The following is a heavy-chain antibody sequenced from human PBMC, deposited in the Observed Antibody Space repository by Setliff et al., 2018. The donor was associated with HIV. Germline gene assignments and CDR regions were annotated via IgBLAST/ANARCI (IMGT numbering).Heavy chain of an antibody. CDR1: GSSIRGAYY. CDR2: FYHGGST. D-gene: IGHD3-10*01. Sequence: SETLSLTCAVSGSSIRGAYYWGWIRQPPGKGLEWIGSFYHGGSTLYNPSLRSRATISVDTSKNHFSLILTSVTAADTAVYYCVRRTDYYGSGSESSFDYWGQGTLVTVSS. CDR3: VRRTDYYGSGSESSFDY. J-gene: IGHJ4*02. V-gene: IGHV4-38-2*01.